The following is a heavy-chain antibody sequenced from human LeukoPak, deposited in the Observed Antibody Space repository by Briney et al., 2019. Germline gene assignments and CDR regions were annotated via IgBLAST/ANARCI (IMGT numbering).Heavy chain of an antibody. CDR3: ARAFTNGNWFDP. CDR1: GGSISSYY. CDR2: IYYSGST. D-gene: IGHD2-8*01. J-gene: IGHJ5*02. V-gene: IGHV4-59*01. Sequence: SETLSLTCTVSGGSISSYYWSWIRQPPGKGLEWIGYIYYSGSTNYNPSLKSRVTISVDTSKNQFSLKLSSVTAADTAVYYCARAFTNGNWFDPWGQGTLVTVSS.